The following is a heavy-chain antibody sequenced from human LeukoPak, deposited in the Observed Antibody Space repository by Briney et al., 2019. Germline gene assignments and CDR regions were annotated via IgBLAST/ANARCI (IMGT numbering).Heavy chain of an antibody. D-gene: IGHD1-7*01. Sequence: SVKVSCKASGGTFSSYAISWVRQAPGQGLEWMGGIIPIFGTANYAQKFQGRVTITTDESTSTAYMELSSLRSEDTAVYYCARQVTGTTGNYYYYMDVWGKGTTVTVSS. CDR3: ARQVTGTTGNYYYYMDV. CDR2: IIPIFGTA. V-gene: IGHV1-69*05. CDR1: GGTFSSYA. J-gene: IGHJ6*03.